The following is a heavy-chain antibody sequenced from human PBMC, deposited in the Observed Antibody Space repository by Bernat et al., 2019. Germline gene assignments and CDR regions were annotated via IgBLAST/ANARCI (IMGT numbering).Heavy chain of an antibody. CDR3: ARELGSSSKVDAFDI. J-gene: IGHJ3*02. CDR1: GESFNDYF. CDR2: INHRGST. Sequence: QVQLPQWGAGLLKPSETLSLSCAVYGESFNDYFWTWIRQPPGKGLEWIGEINHRGSTNYNVSLKSRVNILADASKNQFSLKLTSMTAADTAVYYCARELGSSSKVDAFDIWGQGTMVTVSS. D-gene: IGHD6-13*01. V-gene: IGHV4-34*01.